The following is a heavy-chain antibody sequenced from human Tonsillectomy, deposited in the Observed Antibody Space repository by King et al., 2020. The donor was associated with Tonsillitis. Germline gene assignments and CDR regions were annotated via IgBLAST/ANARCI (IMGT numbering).Heavy chain of an antibody. V-gene: IGHV3-15*01. CDR1: GFAFCNTW. Sequence: VQLAESGGGLVKPVGSLRLSCAASGFAFCNTWVSWVRQSPGMGLVGVGRIKSRPDGGTTDSDAPVKGRFTISRDDEKKTVFLQMISLKIEDTAVYYCTSDLGYCSGISCYIVFGGQGTLVTVSS. CDR3: TSDLGYCSGISCYIVF. CDR2: IKSRPDGGTT. D-gene: IGHD2-2*02. J-gene: IGHJ4*02.